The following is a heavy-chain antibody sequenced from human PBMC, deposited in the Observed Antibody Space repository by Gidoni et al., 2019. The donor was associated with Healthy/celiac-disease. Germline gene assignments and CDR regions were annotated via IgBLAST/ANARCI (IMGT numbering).Heavy chain of an antibody. Sequence: QLPESGPRLVKPSETLSLTCPVSGGSIISYYWTLLRQPAGKGLEWIGRIYTSGSTNYNPSLKSRVTMSVDTSKNQFSLKLSSVTAADTAVYYCASENRSTSPRYREHYYYYYMDVWVKGTTVTVSS. CDR1: GGSIISYY. J-gene: IGHJ6*03. D-gene: IGHD2-2*01. CDR3: ASENRSTSPRYREHYYYYYMDV. V-gene: IGHV4-4*07. CDR2: IYTSGST.